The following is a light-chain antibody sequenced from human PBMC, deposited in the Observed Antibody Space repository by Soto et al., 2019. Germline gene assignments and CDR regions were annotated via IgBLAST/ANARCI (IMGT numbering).Light chain of an antibody. V-gene: IGLV3-1*01. CDR3: QAWHSTTVV. J-gene: IGLJ2*01. Sequence: SYELTQLPSVSVSPGQTASITCSGDKLGNKYASWYQQKPGQSPVLVIYQDSKRPSGIPERFSGSNSGNTATLTISGTQAMDEADFYCQAWHSTTVVFGAGTKLTVL. CDR2: QDS. CDR1: KLGNKY.